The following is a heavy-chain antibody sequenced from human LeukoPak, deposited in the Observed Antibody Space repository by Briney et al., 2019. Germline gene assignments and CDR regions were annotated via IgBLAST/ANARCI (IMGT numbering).Heavy chain of an antibody. D-gene: IGHD1-26*01. CDR1: GFTFSSYG. CDR3: ARVSSGGGQSTYFDY. J-gene: IGHJ4*02. Sequence: GGSLRLSCAASGFTFSSYGMHWVRQAPGKGLEWVAFIRYDGSNKYYADSVKGRFTISRDNSKNTLYLQMNSLRAEDTAVYYCARVSSGGGQSTYFDYWGRGTLVTVSS. CDR2: IRYDGSNK. V-gene: IGHV3-30*02.